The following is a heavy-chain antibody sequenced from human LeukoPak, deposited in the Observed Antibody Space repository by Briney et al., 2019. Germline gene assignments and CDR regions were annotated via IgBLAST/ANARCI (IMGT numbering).Heavy chain of an antibody. CDR1: GYTFIDYY. CDR3: AKWGGVQFDP. J-gene: IGHJ5*02. Sequence: ASVKVSCKASGYTFIDYYVNWVRQAPGQGLEWVGWINPNSGGTNYAQKFQGRVTMTRDTSISTVYMELTSLTSGDTTVYYCAKWGGVQFDPWGQGTLVTVSS. V-gene: IGHV1-2*02. CDR2: INPNSGGT. D-gene: IGHD2-8*01.